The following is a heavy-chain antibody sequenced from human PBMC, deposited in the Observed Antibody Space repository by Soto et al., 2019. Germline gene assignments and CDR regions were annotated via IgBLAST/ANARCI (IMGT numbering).Heavy chain of an antibody. Sequence: PSETLSLTCAVYGGSFSGYYWSWIRQPPGKGLEWIGEINHSGSTNYNPSLKSRVTISVDTSKNQFSLKLSSVTAADTAVYYCARGLGVGGSYFPYYYGMDVWGQGTTVTVSS. D-gene: IGHD1-26*01. V-gene: IGHV4-34*01. CDR3: ARGLGVGGSYFPYYYGMDV. CDR2: INHSGST. J-gene: IGHJ6*02. CDR1: GGSFSGYY.